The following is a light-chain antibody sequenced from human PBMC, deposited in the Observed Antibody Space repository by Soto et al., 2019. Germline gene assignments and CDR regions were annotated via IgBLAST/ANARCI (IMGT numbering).Light chain of an antibody. CDR1: QSVSSRF. CDR3: QQYGGSPVT. CDR2: DAS. J-gene: IGKJ5*01. Sequence: EIVLTQSPGPLSLSPVESAPLSSVASQSVSSRFLAWYQQKPGRAPRVLIYDASTRATGVPDRFSGSGSGTDFTLTISRLEPEDFAVYYCQQYGGSPVTVGQG. V-gene: IGKV3D-20*01.